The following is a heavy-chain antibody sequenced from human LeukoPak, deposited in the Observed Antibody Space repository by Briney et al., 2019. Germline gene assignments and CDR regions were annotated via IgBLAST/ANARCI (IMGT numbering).Heavy chain of an antibody. Sequence: GGSLRLSCAASGFTFSSYWMHWVRQAPGKGLVWVSRINSDGSSTNYADSVKGRFTISRDNAKNTLYLQTNSLRAEDTAMYYCARGYCSSTSCYFDYWGQGTLVTVSS. CDR2: INSDGSST. D-gene: IGHD2-2*01. J-gene: IGHJ4*02. V-gene: IGHV3-74*01. CDR1: GFTFSSYW. CDR3: ARGYCSSTSCYFDY.